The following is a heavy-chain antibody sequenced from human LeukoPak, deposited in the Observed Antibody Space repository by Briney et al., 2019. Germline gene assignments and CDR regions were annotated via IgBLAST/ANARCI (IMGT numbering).Heavy chain of an antibody. D-gene: IGHD2-15*01. CDR3: AKAPLYCSGGSCYSEWYNYYYYGMDV. CDR1: GFTFSSYG. Sequence: GGSLRLFCAASGFTFSSYGMHWVRQAPGKGLEWVAVISYDGSNKYYADSVKGRFTISRDNSKNTLYLQMNSLRAEDTAVYYCAKAPLYCSGGSCYSEWYNYYYYGMDVWGQGTTVTVSS. J-gene: IGHJ6*02. CDR2: ISYDGSNK. V-gene: IGHV3-30*18.